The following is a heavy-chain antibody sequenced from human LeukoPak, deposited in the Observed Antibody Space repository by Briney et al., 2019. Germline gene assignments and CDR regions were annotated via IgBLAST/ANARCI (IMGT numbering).Heavy chain of an antibody. J-gene: IGHJ1*01. CDR3: ARDSSKEYYYGSSGYWFYFQH. CDR2: IIPIFGTA. CDR1: GGTFSSYA. D-gene: IGHD3-22*01. Sequence: ASVKVSCKASGGTFSSYAISWVRQAPGQGLEWMGRIIPIFGTANYAQKFQGRVTITTDESTSTAYMELSSLRSEDTAVYYCARDSSKEYYYGSSGYWFYFQHWGQGTLVTVSS. V-gene: IGHV1-69*05.